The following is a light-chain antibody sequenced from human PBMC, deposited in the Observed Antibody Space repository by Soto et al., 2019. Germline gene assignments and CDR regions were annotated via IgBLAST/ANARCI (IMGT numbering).Light chain of an antibody. V-gene: IGKV1-5*03. CDR1: RSISSW. Sequence: DIQVTQSPVTLAASVGDRVTITCRASRSISSWLAWYQQKPGKAPKLLIYKASSLESGVPSRFSGSGTGTEFTLTISIRQPEAVATSNYHQYNSYAAPWTFGQGTKVDIK. CDR3: HQYNSYAAPWT. CDR2: KAS. J-gene: IGKJ1*01.